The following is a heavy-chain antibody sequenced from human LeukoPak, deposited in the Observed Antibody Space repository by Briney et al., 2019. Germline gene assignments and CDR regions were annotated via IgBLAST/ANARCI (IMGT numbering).Heavy chain of an antibody. Sequence: SETLSLTCAVYGGSFSGYYWSWIRQPPGKGLEWIGEINHSGSTNYNPSLKSRVTISVDTSKNQFSLKLSSVTAADTAVYYCARFGQLVRWSYYYYYMDVRGKGTTVTVSS. J-gene: IGHJ6*03. CDR2: INHSGST. CDR1: GGSFSGYY. V-gene: IGHV4-34*01. CDR3: ARFGQLVRWSYYYYYMDV. D-gene: IGHD6-6*01.